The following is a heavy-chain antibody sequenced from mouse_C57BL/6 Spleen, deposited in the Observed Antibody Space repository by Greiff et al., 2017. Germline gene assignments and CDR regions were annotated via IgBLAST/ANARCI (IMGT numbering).Heavy chain of an antibody. CDR1: GFTFSDYG. D-gene: IGHD2-1*01. Sequence: EVTLVVSGGGLVKPGGSLKLSCAASGFTFSDYGMYWVRQAPEKGLEWVAYMSSGSSTIYYAVTVKGRFTISRDSAKNTLFLQMTSLRSEDTAMYYCARRGGNYYFDYWGEGRTLTVSS. J-gene: IGHJ2*01. V-gene: IGHV5-17*01. CDR2: MSSGSSTI. CDR3: ARRGGNYYFDY.